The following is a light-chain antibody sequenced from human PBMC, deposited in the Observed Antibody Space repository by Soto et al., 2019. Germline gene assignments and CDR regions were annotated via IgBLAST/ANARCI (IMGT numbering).Light chain of an antibody. Sequence: QSPLTQPASVSGSPGQSITISCTGTSSDVGGYNYVSWYQQHPGKAPKLMIYDVSNRPSGVSNRFSGSKSGNTASLTISCLQAEDEADYYCSSYTISSTPIFGGGTKVTVL. CDR3: SSYTISSTPI. CDR2: DVS. V-gene: IGLV2-14*01. J-gene: IGLJ2*01. CDR1: SSDVGGYNY.